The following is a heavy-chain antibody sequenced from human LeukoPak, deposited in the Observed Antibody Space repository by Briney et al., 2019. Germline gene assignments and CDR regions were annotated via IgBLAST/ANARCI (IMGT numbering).Heavy chain of an antibody. V-gene: IGHV4-59*01. CDR2: IYYSGST. D-gene: IGHD5-24*01. CDR1: GGSISSYY. J-gene: IGHJ2*01. CDR3: ASSDGSGWYFDL. Sequence: KPSETLSLTCTVSGGSISSYYWSWIRQPPGKGLEWIGYIYYSGSTNYNPSLKGRVTISVDTSKNQFSLKLSSVTAADTAVYYCASSDGSGWYFDLWGRGTLVTVSS.